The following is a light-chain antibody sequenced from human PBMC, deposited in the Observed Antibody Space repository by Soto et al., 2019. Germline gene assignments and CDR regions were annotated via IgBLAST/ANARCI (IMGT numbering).Light chain of an antibody. CDR1: QSVSSY. CDR2: DAS. Sequence: EIVITQSPATLSVSPGERATLSCRASQSVSSYLAWYQQTTGQAPRLLIYDASNRDTGIPARFSGSGSGTDFTLTISSLEPEDFAVYYCQQRSNWPITFGQGTRLEIK. V-gene: IGKV3-11*01. J-gene: IGKJ5*01. CDR3: QQRSNWPIT.